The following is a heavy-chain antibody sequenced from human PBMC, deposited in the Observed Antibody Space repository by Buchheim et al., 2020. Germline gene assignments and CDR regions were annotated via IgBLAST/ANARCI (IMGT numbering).Heavy chain of an antibody. V-gene: IGHV3-74*01. CDR3: ARGCSSTSCHDGYFDY. CDR1: GFTFSSYW. D-gene: IGHD2-2*01. J-gene: IGHJ4*02. Sequence: EVQLVESGGDLVQPGGSLRLSCVASGFTFSSYWMHWVRQVPGKGLVWVSRINIDESSTSYADSVKGRFTISRDNAKNTLYLQMNGLRAEDTAVYYCARGCSSTSCHDGYFDYWGQGTL. CDR2: INIDESST.